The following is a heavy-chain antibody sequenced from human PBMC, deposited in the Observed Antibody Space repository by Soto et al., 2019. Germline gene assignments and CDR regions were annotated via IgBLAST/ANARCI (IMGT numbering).Heavy chain of an antibody. CDR1: GGTFSSSA. CDR2: IIPIFFTV. CDR3: ARGPTNQLWSVRYYFGMDV. D-gene: IGHD3-10*01. Sequence: QVQLVQSGAEVKKPGSSVKVSCKASGGTFSSSAITWVRQAPGQGLEWMGMIIPIFFTVNYAQKFQGRVTITADESTSTAYLELSSLTSDDTAVYYCARGPTNQLWSVRYYFGMDVWGRGNTVTVSS. V-gene: IGHV1-69*18. J-gene: IGHJ6*02.